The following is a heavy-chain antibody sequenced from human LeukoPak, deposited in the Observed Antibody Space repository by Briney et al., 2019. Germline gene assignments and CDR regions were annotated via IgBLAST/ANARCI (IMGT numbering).Heavy chain of an antibody. Sequence: SETLSLTCTVSGGSFSSHTYNWGWIRQPPGKGLEWIGVVWHSGSTHYNPSLNDRVTISVDTSRNVFSLKLSSVTAADTAVYYCASGPVPGFSGYSYYDYWGQGILVTVSS. J-gene: IGHJ4*02. CDR2: VWHSGST. V-gene: IGHV4-39*01. CDR1: GGSFSSHTYN. CDR3: ASGPVPGFSGYSYYDY. D-gene: IGHD5-12*01.